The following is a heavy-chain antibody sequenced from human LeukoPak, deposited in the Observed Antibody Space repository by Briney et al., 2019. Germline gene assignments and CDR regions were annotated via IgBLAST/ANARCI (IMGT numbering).Heavy chain of an antibody. CDR2: ISAYNGNT. CDR3: ARVGVGITIFGVARAFDY. CDR1: GYTFTSYG. Sequence: ASVNVSCKSSGYTFTSYGFSWVRQAPGQGLEWMGWISAYNGNTNYAQTLQGRVTMTTDTSTSTAYMELSSLRSEDTAVYYCARVGVGITIFGVARAFDYWGQGTLVTVSS. D-gene: IGHD3-3*01. V-gene: IGHV1-18*01. J-gene: IGHJ4*02.